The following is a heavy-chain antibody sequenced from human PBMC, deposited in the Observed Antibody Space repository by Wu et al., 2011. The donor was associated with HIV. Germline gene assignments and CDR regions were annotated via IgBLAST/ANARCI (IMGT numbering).Heavy chain of an antibody. CDR1: GYTFTSYY. CDR2: INPSGGTT. J-gene: IGHJ1*01. V-gene: IGHV1-46*01. CDR3: ARGLRDSSGREYFQD. Sequence: QVQLVQSGAEVKKPGASVRFSCKASGYTFTSYYLHWVRQAPGQGLEWMGIINPSGGTTHYAQKFQGRVTMTRDTSTSTVYMELSSLRAEDTAVYYCARGLRDSSGREYFQDWGQGTLVTVSS. D-gene: IGHD3-22*01.